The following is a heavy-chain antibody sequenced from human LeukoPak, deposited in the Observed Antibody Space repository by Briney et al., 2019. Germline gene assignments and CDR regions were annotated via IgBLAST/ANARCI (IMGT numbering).Heavy chain of an antibody. V-gene: IGHV3-7*01. CDR2: IKQDGSEK. CDR1: GFTFSSYW. CDR3: ARDAAAAGKGTYDY. J-gene: IGHJ4*02. D-gene: IGHD6-13*01. Sequence: GGSLRLSCAASGFTFSSYWMSWVRQAPGKGLEWVANIKQDGSEKYYVDSVKGRFTISRDNAKHSLYLQMNSLRAEDTAVYYCARDAAAAGKGTYDYWGQGTLVTVSS.